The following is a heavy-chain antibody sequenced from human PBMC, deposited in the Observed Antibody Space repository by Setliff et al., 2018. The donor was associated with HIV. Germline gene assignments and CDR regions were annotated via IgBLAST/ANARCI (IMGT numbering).Heavy chain of an antibody. CDR3: ARSSRANEAFDV. CDR1: GYIFTYRY. V-gene: IGHV1-45*02. CDR2: FTPFNDNT. Sequence: SVKVSCKASGYIFTYRYLHWVRQAPGQALEWMGWFTPFNDNTNYAQKYRGRISITRDRSMSTAYMDLSSLRSEDTGMYYCARSSRANEAFDVWGQGTMGTVSS. J-gene: IGHJ3*01.